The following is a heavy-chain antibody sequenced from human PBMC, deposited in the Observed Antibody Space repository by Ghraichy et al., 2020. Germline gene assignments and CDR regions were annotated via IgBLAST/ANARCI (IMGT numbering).Heavy chain of an antibody. CDR3: TREDSSAGLKWFVP. V-gene: IGHV3-23*01. D-gene: IGHD2-15*01. J-gene: IGHJ5*02. CDR1: GFLFDAYD. CDR2: INDDGTRT. Sequence: GESLNISCAASGFLFDAYDISWVRQAPGKGLEWVSAINDDGTRTFYSASVQGRFTVSRDNSGNTLYLHMSSLRVEDTAIYFCTREDSSAGLKWFVPWGQGTLVTVSS.